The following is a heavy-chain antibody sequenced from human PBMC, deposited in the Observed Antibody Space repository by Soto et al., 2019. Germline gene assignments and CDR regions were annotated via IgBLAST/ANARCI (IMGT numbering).Heavy chain of an antibody. CDR2: INPSSGST. V-gene: IGHV1-46*01. D-gene: IGHD6-6*01. J-gene: IGHJ5*02. Sequence: GALVKGSCKASGYAFTGYYMHWVRQAPRQGLEWMGIINPSSGSTSYAQKFQERVTITRDTSTSTAYMELSSLRSEDTAVYYCAAASSRTDIAARPGNWFDPWGQGTLVTVSS. CDR1: GYAFTGYY. CDR3: AAASSRTDIAARPGNWFDP.